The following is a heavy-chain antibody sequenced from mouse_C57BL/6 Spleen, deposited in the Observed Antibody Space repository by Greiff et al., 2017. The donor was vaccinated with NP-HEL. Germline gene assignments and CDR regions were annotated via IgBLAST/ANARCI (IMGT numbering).Heavy chain of an antibody. CDR3: ARRTRYWYYDV. CDR1: GYSITSGYY. Sequence: VQLKESGPGLVKPSQSLSLTCSVTGYSITSGYYWNWIRQFPGNKLEWMGYISYDGSNNYNPSLKNRISITRDTSKNQFYLKLNSVTTEDTATYNCARRTRYWYYDVWGTGTTVTVSS. CDR2: ISYDGSN. D-gene: IGHD2-13*01. J-gene: IGHJ1*03. V-gene: IGHV3-6*01.